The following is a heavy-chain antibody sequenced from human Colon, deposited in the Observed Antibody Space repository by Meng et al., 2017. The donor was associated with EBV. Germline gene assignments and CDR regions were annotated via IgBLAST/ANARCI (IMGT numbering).Heavy chain of an antibody. Sequence: VQVQESGQGLVKPSGTLSLTCAGSGGSLSSRNWWSWVRQPPGKGLEWIGEIYHSGSTNYNPSLKSRVTISVDESKNQFSLRLSSVTAADTAVYYCARVGAYCGGDCYHPRWGQGTLVTVSS. CDR2: IYHSGST. J-gene: IGHJ4*02. V-gene: IGHV4-4*02. CDR3: ARVGAYCGGDCYHPR. CDR1: GGSLSSRNW. D-gene: IGHD2-21*02.